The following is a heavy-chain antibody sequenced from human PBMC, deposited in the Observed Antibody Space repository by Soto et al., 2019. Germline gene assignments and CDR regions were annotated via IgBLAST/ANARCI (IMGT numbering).Heavy chain of an antibody. V-gene: IGHV3-74*01. CDR2: INSDGSST. J-gene: IGHJ6*02. CDR3: ARDPRYGSGRHYYYGMDV. CDR1: GFTFSSYW. D-gene: IGHD3-10*01. Sequence: GGSLRLSCAASGFTFSSYWMHWVRQPPGNGLVWVSRINSDGSSTRYADSVKGGFTISRDNAKNTLHLQMHSLRAEDTAVYYCARDPRYGSGRHYYYGMDVWGQGTTVTVSS.